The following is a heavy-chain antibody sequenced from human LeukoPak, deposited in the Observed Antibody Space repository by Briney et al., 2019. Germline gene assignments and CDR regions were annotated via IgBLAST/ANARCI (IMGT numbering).Heavy chain of an antibody. CDR2: ISNSGNSI. J-gene: IGHJ4*02. V-gene: IGHV3-11*01. CDR1: GFTFSDHY. CDR3: ARARGAGPGAHFDY. D-gene: IGHD3-10*01. Sequence: GGSLRLSCAVSGFTFSDHYMSWVRQAPGKGLEWVSYISNSGNSIFYADSVKGRFTISRDNAKNSLYLQMNSLRAEDTAVYYCARARGAGPGAHFDYWGQGTLVTVSS.